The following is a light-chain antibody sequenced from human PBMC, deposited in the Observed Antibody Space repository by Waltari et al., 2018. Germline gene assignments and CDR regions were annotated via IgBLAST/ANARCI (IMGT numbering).Light chain of an antibody. J-gene: IGKJ2*01. CDR3: QQYGSSPYT. CDR1: QSVSSSY. CDR2: CAS. Sequence: EIVLTQSPGTLSLSPGARATLSCRASQSVSSSYLVWYQQKPGQAPRLLIYCASSRATGIPDRFSGSGSGTDFTLTISRLEPEDFAVYYCQQYGSSPYTFGQGTKLEIK. V-gene: IGKV3-20*01.